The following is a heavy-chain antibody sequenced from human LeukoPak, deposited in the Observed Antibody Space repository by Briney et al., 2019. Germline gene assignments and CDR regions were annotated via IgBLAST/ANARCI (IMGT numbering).Heavy chain of an antibody. CDR2: ISGGSSFT. D-gene: IGHD6-19*01. V-gene: IGHV3-21*01. CDR3: ARDLGYSSGPNY. J-gene: IGHJ4*02. Sequence: PGGSLRLSCAVSGFTFSSYWMSWVRQAPGKGLEWVSYISGGSSFTYYVDSVKGRFTISRDNAKNSLYLQMNSLRAEDTAVYYCARDLGYSSGPNYWGQGTRVTASS. CDR1: GFTFSSYW.